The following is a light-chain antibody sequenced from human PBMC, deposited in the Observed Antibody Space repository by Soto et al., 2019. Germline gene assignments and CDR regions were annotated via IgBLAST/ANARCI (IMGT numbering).Light chain of an antibody. CDR1: SSDVGGYNY. CDR3: SSYTSSIS. Sequence: QSARTQPASVSGSPGQSITDSCTGTSSDVGGYNYVSWYQQHPGKAPKLMIYDVNTRPSGVSNRFSGSKSGNTASLTISGLQAEDEADYYCSSYTSSISFGGGTKLTVL. CDR2: DVN. V-gene: IGLV2-14*01. J-gene: IGLJ2*01.